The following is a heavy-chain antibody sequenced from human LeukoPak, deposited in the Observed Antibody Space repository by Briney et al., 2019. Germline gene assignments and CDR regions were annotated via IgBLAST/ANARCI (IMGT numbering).Heavy chain of an antibody. D-gene: IGHD3-22*01. Sequence: GGSLILSCAASGFTVSSNYMSWVRQAPGKGLEWVSVIYSVGSTYYADSVKGRFTISRDNSKNTLYLQMNSLRAEDTAVYYCARVFPTQYYYDSSGYLDYWGQGTLVTVSS. CDR2: IYSVGST. J-gene: IGHJ4*02. CDR3: ARVFPTQYYYDSSGYLDY. CDR1: GFTVSSNY. V-gene: IGHV3-53*01.